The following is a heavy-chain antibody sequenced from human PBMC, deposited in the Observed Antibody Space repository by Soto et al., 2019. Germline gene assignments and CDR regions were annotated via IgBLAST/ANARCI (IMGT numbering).Heavy chain of an antibody. D-gene: IGHD3-3*01. J-gene: IGHJ6*02. V-gene: IGHV3-30*18. CDR2: ISYDGSNK. CDR3: AKALHLPPTSYYDFWSGYSAGAGYYYGMDV. CDR1: GFTFSSYG. Sequence: GGSLRLSCAASGFTFSSYGMHWVRQAPGKGLEWVAVISYDGSNKYYADSVKGRFTISRDNSKNTLYLQMNSLRAEDTAVYYCAKALHLPPTSYYDFWSGYSAGAGYYYGMDVWGQGTTVTVSS.